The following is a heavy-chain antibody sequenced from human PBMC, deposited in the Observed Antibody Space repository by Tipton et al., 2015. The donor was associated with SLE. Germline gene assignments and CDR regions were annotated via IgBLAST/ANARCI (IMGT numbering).Heavy chain of an antibody. V-gene: IGHV4-59*08. CDR2: FYYSGTT. D-gene: IGHD1-26*01. CDR1: GDSINTYY. J-gene: IGHJ6*02. Sequence: TLSLTCTVSGDSINTYYWSWIRQPPGKGLEWIGYFYYSGTTKYNPSLKSRLTISVDTSKNQFSLNLSSVTAADTAVYYCARWGGIEAMGGHFYYYGMDVWGQGTVVTVSS. CDR3: ARWGGIEAMGGHFYYYGMDV.